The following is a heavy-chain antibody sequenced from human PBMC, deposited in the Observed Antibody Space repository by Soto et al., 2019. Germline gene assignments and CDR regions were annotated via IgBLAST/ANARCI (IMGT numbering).Heavy chain of an antibody. CDR3: ARVLADYYDSSGPTRPHDAFDI. V-gene: IGHV1-69*01. Sequence: QVQLVQSGAEVKKPGSSVKVSCKASGSTFSSYAISWVRQAPGQGLEWMGGIIPIFGTANYAQKFQGRVTITADESTSTAYMELSSLRSEDTAVYYCARVLADYYDSSGPTRPHDAFDIWGQGTMVTVSS. D-gene: IGHD3-22*01. CDR1: GSTFSSYA. J-gene: IGHJ3*02. CDR2: IIPIFGTA.